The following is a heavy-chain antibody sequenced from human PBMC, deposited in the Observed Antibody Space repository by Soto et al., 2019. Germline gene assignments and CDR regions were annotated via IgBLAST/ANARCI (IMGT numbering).Heavy chain of an antibody. CDR1: GFTFSSYA. J-gene: IGHJ5*02. V-gene: IGHV3-30-3*01. CDR3: ARERRDRGWFDP. CDR2: ISYDGSNK. Sequence: QVQLVESGGGVVQPGRSLRLSCAASGFTFSSYAMHWVRQAPGKGLEWVAVISYDGSNKYYADSVKGRFTISRDNSKNTLYLQMNSLRAEDTAVYYCARERRDRGWFDPWCQGTLVTVSS. D-gene: IGHD3-10*01.